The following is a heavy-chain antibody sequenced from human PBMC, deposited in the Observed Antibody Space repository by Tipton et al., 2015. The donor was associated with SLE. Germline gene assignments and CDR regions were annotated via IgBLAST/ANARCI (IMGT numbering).Heavy chain of an antibody. V-gene: IGHV4-34*01. CDR2: INHSGST. J-gene: IGHJ4*02. CDR1: GGSFSGYY. CDR3: ARDPGLYSGSYPTSFDY. Sequence: TLSLTCAVYGGSFSGYYWSWIRQPPGKGLEWIGEINHSGSTNYNPSLKSRVTISVDTSKNQFSLKLSSVTAADTAVYYCARDPGLYSGSYPTSFDYWGQGTLVTVSS. D-gene: IGHD1-26*01.